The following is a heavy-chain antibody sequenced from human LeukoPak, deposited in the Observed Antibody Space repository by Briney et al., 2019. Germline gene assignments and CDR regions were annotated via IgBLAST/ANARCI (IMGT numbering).Heavy chain of an antibody. CDR1: GFTFNTYT. J-gene: IGHJ3*02. Sequence: GGSLRLSCAASGFTFNTYTMHWVRQAPGEGLQWVALMSYDRSNEHYADSVKGRFTISRGNSKNTLYLQMTSLRLEDTAVYYCAREGSRSDDAFDIGGQGTLVAVSS. CDR2: MSYDRSNE. V-gene: IGHV3-30*04. CDR3: AREGSRSDDAFDI.